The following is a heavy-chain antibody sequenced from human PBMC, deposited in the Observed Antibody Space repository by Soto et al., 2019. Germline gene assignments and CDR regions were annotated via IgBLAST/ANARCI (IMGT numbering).Heavy chain of an antibody. CDR3: AKVRGSSWSVVFFDD. J-gene: IGHJ4*02. V-gene: IGHV3-23*01. Sequence: EVQLLESGGDSVPPGGSLRLSCTASGFSVGSYGMSWVRQAPGKGLECVSSSGSGYSIFYADSVKGRFTISRDNSKNTLFLKMNSLRAEDTAVYYCAKVRGSSWSVVFFDDWGQGALVTVSS. CDR2: SGSGYSI. CDR1: GFSVGSYG. D-gene: IGHD6-13*01.